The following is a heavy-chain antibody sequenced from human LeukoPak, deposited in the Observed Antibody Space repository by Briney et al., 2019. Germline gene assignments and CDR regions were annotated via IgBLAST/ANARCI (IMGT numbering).Heavy chain of an antibody. Sequence: GGSLRLSCAASGFTFSSYAMHWVRQAPGKGLEWVSVIYSGGSTYYADSVKGRFTISRDNSKNTLYLQMNSLRAEDTAVYYCARDVRYYFDYWGQGTLVTVSS. CDR1: GFTFSSYA. J-gene: IGHJ4*02. V-gene: IGHV3-53*01. CDR2: IYSGGST. CDR3: ARDVRYYFDY.